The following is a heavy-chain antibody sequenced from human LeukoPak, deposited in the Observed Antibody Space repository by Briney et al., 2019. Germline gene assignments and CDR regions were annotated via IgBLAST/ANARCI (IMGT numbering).Heavy chain of an antibody. D-gene: IGHD2-2*01. V-gene: IGHV3-20*04. Sequence: PGGSLRLSCAASGFTFDDYGMSWVRQAPGKGLEWVSGINWNGGSTGYADSVKGRFTISRDNAKNSLYLQMNSLRVEDTAVYYCARDGGWDCSGSSCYALVFDYWGQGTLVTVSS. CDR2: INWNGGST. CDR3: ARDGGWDCSGSSCYALVFDY. CDR1: GFTFDDYG. J-gene: IGHJ4*02.